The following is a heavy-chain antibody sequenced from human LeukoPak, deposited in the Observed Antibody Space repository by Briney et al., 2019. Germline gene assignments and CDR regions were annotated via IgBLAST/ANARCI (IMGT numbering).Heavy chain of an antibody. Sequence: SETLSLTCTVSGGSISSYYWSRIRQPPGKGLEWIGYIYYSGSTNYNPSLKSRVTISVDTSKNQFSLKLSSVTAADTAVYYCARGQVKTVMNHFDSWGQGTLVTVSP. CDR2: IYYSGST. CDR3: ARGQVKTVMNHFDS. J-gene: IGHJ4*02. D-gene: IGHD1-1*01. CDR1: GGSISSYY. V-gene: IGHV4-59*01.